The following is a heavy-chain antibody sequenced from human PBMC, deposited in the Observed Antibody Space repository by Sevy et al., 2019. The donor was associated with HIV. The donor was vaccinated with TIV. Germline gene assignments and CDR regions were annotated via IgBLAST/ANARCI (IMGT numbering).Heavy chain of an antibody. V-gene: IGHV3-74*01. Sequence: GGSLRLSCAASGFTFGNYWMHWVRQAPGKGLVWISRINNDGSNTNNADSVKGRFTTSRDNAKNTLYLQMNSLRAEDTDVYYCGREMISMVPGVPDAFDIWGQGTMVTVSS. J-gene: IGHJ3*02. D-gene: IGHD3-10*01. CDR2: INNDGSNT. CDR3: GREMISMVPGVPDAFDI. CDR1: GFTFGNYW.